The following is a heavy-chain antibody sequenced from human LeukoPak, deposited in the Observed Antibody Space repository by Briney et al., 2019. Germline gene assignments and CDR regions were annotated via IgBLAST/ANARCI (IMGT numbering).Heavy chain of an antibody. Sequence: PQTLSLTCAVSGGSISSGGYSWSWIRQPPGKGLEWIGYIYHSGSTYYNPSLKSRVTISVDRSKNQFSLKLSSVTAADTAVYYCARVLRDSGFDYWGQGTLVTVSS. CDR2: IYHSGST. J-gene: IGHJ4*02. CDR3: ARVLRDSGFDY. CDR1: GGSISSGGYS. D-gene: IGHD1-26*01. V-gene: IGHV4-30-2*01.